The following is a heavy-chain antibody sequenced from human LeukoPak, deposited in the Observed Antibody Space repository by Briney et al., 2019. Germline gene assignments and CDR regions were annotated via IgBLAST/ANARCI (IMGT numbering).Heavy chain of an antibody. CDR3: ARQLYGSDY. J-gene: IGHJ4*02. D-gene: IGHD4-17*01. CDR2: VNHSGYT. Sequence: SETLSLTCDVSGVSFSTYYWGWIRQSPEKGLEWIGEVNHSGYTNYNPSPKGRVTISVDTSKNQFSLKLSSVTAADTAVYYCARQLYGSDYWGQGALVTVSS. CDR1: GVSFSTYY. V-gene: IGHV4-34*01.